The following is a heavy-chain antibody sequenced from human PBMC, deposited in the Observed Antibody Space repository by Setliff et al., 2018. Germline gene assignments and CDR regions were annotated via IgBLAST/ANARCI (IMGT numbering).Heavy chain of an antibody. CDR2: INNYNFNT. CDR1: GGTFSSDV. CDR3: ARINFYVSSGYYYASDY. Sequence: ASVKVSCKASGGTFSSDVITWVRQAPGQGLEWMGWINNYNFNTNYPQKFLGRVTMTTDTSTSTAYMELRSLRSDDTAVYYCARINFYVSSGYYYASDYWGQGTLVTSPQ. D-gene: IGHD3-22*01. J-gene: IGHJ4*02. V-gene: IGHV1-18*01.